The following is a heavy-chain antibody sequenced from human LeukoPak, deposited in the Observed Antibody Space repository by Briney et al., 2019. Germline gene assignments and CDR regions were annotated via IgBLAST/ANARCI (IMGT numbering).Heavy chain of an antibody. CDR3: ARAPARAGYYYYYMDV. V-gene: IGHV1-69*05. CDR2: IIPIFGTA. D-gene: IGHD2-2*01. CDR1: GGTFSSYA. Sequence: ASVKVSCKASGGTFSSYAISWVRQAPGQGLEWMGGIIPIFGTANYAQKFQGRVTITTDESTSTAYMELSSLRSEDTAVYYCARAPARAGYYYYYMDVWGKGTTVTVSS. J-gene: IGHJ6*03.